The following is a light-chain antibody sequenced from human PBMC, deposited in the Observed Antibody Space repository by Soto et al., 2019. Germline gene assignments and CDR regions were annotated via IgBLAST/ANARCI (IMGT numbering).Light chain of an antibody. J-gene: IGLJ1*01. CDR3: CSFARAYTSYV. CDR1: SSDVGSSNL. CDR2: EGN. V-gene: IGLV2-23*01. Sequence: QSVLTQPASVSGSPGQSIAISCTGTSSDVGSSNLLSWYQQYPGKAPKLIIYEGNRRPSGISGRFSGSMSGNTASLTISGLQAEYEAEYYCCSFARAYTSYVFGTGTQLTVL.